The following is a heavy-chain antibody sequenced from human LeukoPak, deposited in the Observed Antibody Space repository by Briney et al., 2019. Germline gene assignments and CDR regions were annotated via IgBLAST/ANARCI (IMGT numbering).Heavy chain of an antibody. D-gene: IGHD6-19*01. CDR3: ARDPTIAVADYYYGMDV. V-gene: IGHV1-69*04. Sequence: VASVKVSCKASGGTFSSYAISWVRQAPGQGLEWMGRIIPILGIANYAQKFQGRVTITADKSTSTAYMELSSLRSEDTAVYYCARDPTIAVADYYYGMDVWGQGTTVTVSS. J-gene: IGHJ6*02. CDR1: GGTFSSYA. CDR2: IIPILGIA.